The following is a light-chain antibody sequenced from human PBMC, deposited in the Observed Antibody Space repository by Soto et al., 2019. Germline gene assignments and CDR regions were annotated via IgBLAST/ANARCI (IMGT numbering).Light chain of an antibody. V-gene: IGLV2-14*01. CDR3: SSYTGSNTPVV. Sequence: QSVLTQPASVSGSPGQSITISCTGTSSDVGGYNYVSWYQQHPGKAPNLIIFDVSNRPSGVSNRFSGSKSGNSASLTISGLQAEDEADYYCSSYTGSNTPVVVGGGTKLTVL. CDR1: SSDVGGYNY. CDR2: DVS. J-gene: IGLJ2*01.